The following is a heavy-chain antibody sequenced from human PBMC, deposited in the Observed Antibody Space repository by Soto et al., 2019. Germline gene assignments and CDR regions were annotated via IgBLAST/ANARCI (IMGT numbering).Heavy chain of an antibody. CDR2: IYYSGST. CDR1: GSSIRSYY. Sequence: SETLSLTCSVSGSSIRSYYWSWIRQPPGKGLEWIGNIYYSGSTNYNPSLKSRVIISVDSSKSQFSLRLNSLTAAGTAVYYCTRVGGYYGDYPNFDYWGQGALVTVSS. V-gene: IGHV4-59*01. J-gene: IGHJ4*02. D-gene: IGHD4-17*01. CDR3: TRVGGYYGDYPNFDY.